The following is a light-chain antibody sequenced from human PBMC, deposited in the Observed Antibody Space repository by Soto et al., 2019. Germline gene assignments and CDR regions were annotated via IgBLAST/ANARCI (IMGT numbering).Light chain of an antibody. Sequence: EIVLTQSPATLSLPPGERATLSCRASQSVRSYLGWYQQKPGQAPRLLIYDTSNRATGIPARFSGSGSGTDFTLTISSLEPEDFAVYYCQQRSNWWTFGQGTKVEIK. V-gene: IGKV3-11*01. CDR2: DTS. J-gene: IGKJ1*01. CDR3: QQRSNWWT. CDR1: QSVRSY.